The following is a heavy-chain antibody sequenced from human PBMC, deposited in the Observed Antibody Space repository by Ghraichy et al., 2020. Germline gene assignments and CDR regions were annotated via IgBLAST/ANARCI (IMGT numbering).Heavy chain of an antibody. CDR2: ISSSSITI. Sequence: LSLTCAASGVTFSNYSMNWVRQAPGKGLEWVSYISSSSITIYYADSVKGRFTISRDNAKNSLYLQMNSLRDEDTAVYYCARDHSGAMFIMDVWGQGTTVTVSS. J-gene: IGHJ6*02. D-gene: IGHD3-10*02. CDR3: ARDHSGAMFIMDV. CDR1: GVTFSNYS. V-gene: IGHV3-48*02.